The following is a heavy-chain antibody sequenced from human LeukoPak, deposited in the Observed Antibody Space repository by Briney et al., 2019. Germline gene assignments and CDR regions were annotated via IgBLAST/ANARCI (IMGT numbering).Heavy chain of an antibody. V-gene: IGHV1-2*06. CDR2: INPNSGGT. Sequence: ASVKVSCKASGYTFTGYYMHWVRQAPGQGLEWMGRINPNSGGTNYAQKFQGRVTITADESTSTAYMELSSLRSEDTAVYYCASTIGGRRPEYFQHWGQGTLVTVSS. CDR3: ASTIGGRRPEYFQH. J-gene: IGHJ1*01. CDR1: GYTFTGYY. D-gene: IGHD3-10*01.